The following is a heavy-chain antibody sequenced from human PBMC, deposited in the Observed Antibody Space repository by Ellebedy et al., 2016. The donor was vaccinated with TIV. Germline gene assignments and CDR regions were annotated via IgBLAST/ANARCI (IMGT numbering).Heavy chain of an antibody. Sequence: MPSETLSLTCTVSGGSISTYYWSWIRQPAGKGLEWIGRIYTGGSTNYNPSLKSRVTMSVDTSKNQFSLKLSSVTAADTAVYYCARDYGYYGGGYNGMDVWGQGTTVTVSS. CDR3: ARDYGYYGGGYNGMDV. J-gene: IGHJ6*02. CDR2: IYTGGST. CDR1: GGSISTYY. D-gene: IGHD4-17*01. V-gene: IGHV4-4*07.